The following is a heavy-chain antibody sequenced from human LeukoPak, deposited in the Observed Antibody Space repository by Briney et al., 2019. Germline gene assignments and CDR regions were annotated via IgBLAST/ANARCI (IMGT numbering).Heavy chain of an antibody. Sequence: SETLSLTCAVYGGSFSGYYWSWIRQHPGKGLEWIGYIYYSGSTYYNPSLKSRVTISVDTSKNQFSLKLSSVTAADTAVYYCARTMVRGVIVDYWGQGTLVTVSS. CDR1: GGSFSGYY. CDR2: IYYSGST. D-gene: IGHD3-10*01. V-gene: IGHV4-31*11. CDR3: ARTMVRGVIVDY. J-gene: IGHJ4*02.